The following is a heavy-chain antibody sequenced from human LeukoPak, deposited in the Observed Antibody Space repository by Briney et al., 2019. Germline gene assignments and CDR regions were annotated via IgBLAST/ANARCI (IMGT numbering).Heavy chain of an antibody. J-gene: IGHJ4*02. D-gene: IGHD4-17*01. V-gene: IGHV1-8*01. CDR3: ARGSHYGDYDY. CDR2: MNPNSGNT. Sequence: MGWMNPNSGNTGYAQKFQGRVTMTRNTSISTAYMELSSLRSEDTAVYYCARGSHYGDYDYWGQGTLVTVSS.